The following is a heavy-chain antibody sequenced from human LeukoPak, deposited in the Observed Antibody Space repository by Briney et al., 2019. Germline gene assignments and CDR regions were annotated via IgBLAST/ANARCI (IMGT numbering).Heavy chain of an antibody. CDR1: GFTFSSYA. CDR2: ISANGDTT. CDR3: AKEGRIAAGTGDYFDY. J-gene: IGHJ4*02. D-gene: IGHD6-13*01. V-gene: IGHV3-23*01. Sequence: GGSLRLSCAASGFTFSSYARSWVRQAPGKGLEGVSGISANGDTTKYADSVKGRFTISRDNAKNTVLLQMNSLRADDTAVYYCAKEGRIAAGTGDYFDYWGQGTLVTVSS.